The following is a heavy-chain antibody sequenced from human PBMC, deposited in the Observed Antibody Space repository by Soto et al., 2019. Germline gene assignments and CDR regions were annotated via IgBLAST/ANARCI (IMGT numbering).Heavy chain of an antibody. CDR2: ISAYNGNT. J-gene: IGHJ6*02. CDR3: ARDEDCSSTSCYTPRYYYGMEV. V-gene: IGHV1-18*01. D-gene: IGHD2-2*02. CDR1: GYTFTSYG. Sequence: ASVKVSCKASGYTFTSYGISWVRQAPGQGLEWMGWISAYNGNTNYAQKLQGRVTMTTDTSTSTAYMELRSLRSDDTAVYYCARDEDCSSTSCYTPRYYYGMEVWGQGTTVTVSS.